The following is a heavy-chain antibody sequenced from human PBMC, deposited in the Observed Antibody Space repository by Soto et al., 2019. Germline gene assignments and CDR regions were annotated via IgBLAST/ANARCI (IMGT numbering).Heavy chain of an antibody. V-gene: IGHV3-23*01. CDR2: ISGSGGSA. J-gene: IGHJ6*02. CDR1: GFTFSSYA. D-gene: IGHD6-19*01. CDR3: AKPDSREQWRGRTNYYYYGMDG. Sequence: PGGSLRLSCAASGFTFSSYAMSWVRQAPGKGLEWVSAISGSGGSAYYADSVKGRFTISRDNSKNTLYLQMNSLRAEDTAVYYCAKPDSREQWRGRTNYYYYGMDGWGQGTTVTV.